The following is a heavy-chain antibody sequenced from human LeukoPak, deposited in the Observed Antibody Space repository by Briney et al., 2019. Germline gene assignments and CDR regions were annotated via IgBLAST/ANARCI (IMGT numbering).Heavy chain of an antibody. CDR2: INHSGST. J-gene: IGHJ4*02. V-gene: IGHV4-34*01. CDR3: ARGRYSYGY. CDR1: GGSFSGYY. Sequence: SETLSLTCAVYGGSFSGYYWSWIRQPPGKGLEWIGEINHSGSTNYNPSLKSRGTISVDTSKNQFSLKLSSVTAADTAVYYCARGRYSYGYWGQGTLVTVSS. D-gene: IGHD5-18*01.